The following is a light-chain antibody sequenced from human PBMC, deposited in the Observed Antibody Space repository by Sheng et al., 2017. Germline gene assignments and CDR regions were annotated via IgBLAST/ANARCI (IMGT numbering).Light chain of an antibody. CDR2: GAS. J-gene: IGKJ3*01. V-gene: IGKV3-20*01. CDR3: QHRSS. Sequence: EIVLTQSPGSLSLSPGESATLSCRASQSISSDFLAWYQQTPGQAPRLLVYGASNRATGIPDRFSGSGSGTDFTLTISSLEPEDFAVYYCQHRSSFGPGTKVDIK. CDR1: QSISSDF.